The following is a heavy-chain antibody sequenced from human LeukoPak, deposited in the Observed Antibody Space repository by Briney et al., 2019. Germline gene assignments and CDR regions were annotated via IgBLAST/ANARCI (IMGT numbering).Heavy chain of an antibody. D-gene: IGHD2-15*01. CDR3: ARATPSPSSYYFDY. Sequence: SETLSLTCAVYGXSFSGYYWSWIRQPPGKGLEWIGEINHSGSTNYNPSLKSRVTISVDTSKNQFSLKLSSVTAADTAVYYCARATPSPSSYYFDYWGQGTLVTVSS. CDR2: INHSGST. V-gene: IGHV4-34*01. J-gene: IGHJ4*02. CDR1: GXSFSGYY.